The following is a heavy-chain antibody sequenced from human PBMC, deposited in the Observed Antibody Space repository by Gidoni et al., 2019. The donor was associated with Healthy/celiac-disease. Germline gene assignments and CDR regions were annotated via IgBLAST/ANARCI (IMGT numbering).Heavy chain of an antibody. D-gene: IGHD3-22*01. J-gene: IGHJ4*02. CDR1: GFTFRSYE. Sequence: EVQLVESGGGLVQPGGPLRLSCAPSGFTFRSYEMNWVRQAPGKGLEWVSYISSSGSTRYYADSVKGRFTISRDNAKNSLYLQMNSLRAEDTAVYYCARDYYDIPGEYYFDYWGQGTLVTVSS. CDR2: ISSSGSTR. CDR3: ARDYYDIPGEYYFDY. V-gene: IGHV3-48*03.